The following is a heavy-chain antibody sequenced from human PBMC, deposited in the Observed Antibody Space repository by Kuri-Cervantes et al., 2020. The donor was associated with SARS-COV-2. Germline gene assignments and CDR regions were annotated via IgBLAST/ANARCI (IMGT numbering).Heavy chain of an antibody. CDR3: ARGHRAVAGRRNGFDY. V-gene: IGHV4-34*01. Sequence: GSLRLSCAVYGGSFSGYYWSWIRQPPGKGLEWIGEINHSGSTNYNPSLKSRVTISVDTSKNQFSLKLSSVTAADTAVYYCARGHRAVAGRRNGFDYWGQGTLVTVSS. CDR2: INHSGST. J-gene: IGHJ4*02. D-gene: IGHD6-19*01. CDR1: GGSFSGYY.